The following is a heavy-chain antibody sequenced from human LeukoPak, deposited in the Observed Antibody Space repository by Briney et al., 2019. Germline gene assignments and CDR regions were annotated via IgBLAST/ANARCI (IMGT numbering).Heavy chain of an antibody. V-gene: IGHV3-7*01. J-gene: IGHJ4*02. CDR3: ARDRYCSGGSCYTGFDY. CDR1: GFTFSSYW. Sequence: PAGSLSLSCAASGFTFSSYWMSWVRQAPGKGLEWVANIKQDGSEKYYVDSVKGRFTISRDNAKNSLYLQMNSLRAEDTAVYYCARDRYCSGGSCYTGFDYWGQGTLVTVSS. D-gene: IGHD2-15*01. CDR2: IKQDGSEK.